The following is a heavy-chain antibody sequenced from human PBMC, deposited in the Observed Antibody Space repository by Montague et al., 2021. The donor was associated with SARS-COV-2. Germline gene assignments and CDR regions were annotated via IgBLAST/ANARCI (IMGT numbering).Heavy chain of an antibody. CDR2: TYSSFCS. J-gene: IGHJ4*02. CDR1: SRWTGSWN. CDR3: ARVKRGYYYGLGVSAHFDY. V-gene: IGHV4-59*01. Sequence: SETLSLTCPVPSRWTGSWNSGADRQPTRLKLSCLGNTYSSFCSNNNPSLKSRVTISVDTSKNQFSLKLSSVTAADTAVYYCARVKRGYYYGLGVSAHFDYWGQGTLVTVSS. D-gene: IGHD3-10*01.